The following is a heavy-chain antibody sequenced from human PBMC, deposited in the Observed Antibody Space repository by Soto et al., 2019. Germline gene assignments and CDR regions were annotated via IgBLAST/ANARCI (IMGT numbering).Heavy chain of an antibody. CDR1: GGSISSGDYY. V-gene: IGHV4-30-4*01. CDR3: ARDSGLPYYYDSSGYFPGAFDI. Sequence: QVQLQESGPGLVKPSQTLSLTCTVSGGSISSGDYYWSWIRQPPGKGLEWIGYIYYSGSTYYNPSLNSRVTISVDTSKNQFSLELISVTAAVTAVYYCARDSGLPYYYDSSGYFPGAFDIWGQGTMVTVSS. CDR2: IYYSGST. D-gene: IGHD3-22*01. J-gene: IGHJ3*02.